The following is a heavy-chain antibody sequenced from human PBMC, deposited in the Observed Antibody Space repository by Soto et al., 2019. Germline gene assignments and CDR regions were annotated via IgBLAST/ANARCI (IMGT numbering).Heavy chain of an antibody. CDR1: GGSTSSSSYY. CDR3: ARHSVYDILTGYLNWFDP. CDR2: IYYSGST. Sequence: LSLTCTVSGGSTSSSSYYWGWIRQPPGKGLEWIGSIYYSGSTYYNPSLKSRVTISVDTSKNQFSLKLSSVTAADTAVYYCARHSVYDILTGYLNWFDPWGQGTLVTVSS. D-gene: IGHD3-9*01. V-gene: IGHV4-39*01. J-gene: IGHJ5*02.